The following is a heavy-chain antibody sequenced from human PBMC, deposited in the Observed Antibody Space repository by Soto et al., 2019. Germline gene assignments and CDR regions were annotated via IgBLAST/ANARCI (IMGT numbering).Heavy chain of an antibody. J-gene: IGHJ6*02. V-gene: IGHV1-18*04. CDR3: ARVRSSGWFFIHGMNV. Sequence: GASVKVSCKASGYTFTSYDISWVRQAPGQGLEWMGWISAKNGNTNYAQKVQDRVTMTTDTSTSTAYMELRSLRSDDTAVYYCARVRSSGWFFIHGMNVWGQGTTVTVSS. CDR1: GYTFTSYD. CDR2: ISAKNGNT. D-gene: IGHD6-19*01.